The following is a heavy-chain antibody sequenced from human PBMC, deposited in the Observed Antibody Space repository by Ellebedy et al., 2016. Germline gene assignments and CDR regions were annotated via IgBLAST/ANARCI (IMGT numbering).Heavy chain of an antibody. J-gene: IGHJ6*02. D-gene: IGHD6-13*01. CDR2: INHSGST. CDR1: GGSFSGYY. CDR3: ARGLRYSSSWSLSRGRYGMDV. Sequence: SQTLSLTXXVYGGSFSGYYWSWIRQPPGKGLEWIGEINHSGSTNYNPSLKSRVTISVDTSKNQFSLKLSSVAAADTAVYYCARGLRYSSSWSLSRGRYGMDVWGQGTTVTVSS. V-gene: IGHV4-34*01.